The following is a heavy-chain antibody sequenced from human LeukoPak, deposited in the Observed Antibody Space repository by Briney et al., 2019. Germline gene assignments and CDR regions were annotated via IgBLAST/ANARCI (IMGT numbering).Heavy chain of an antibody. CDR3: AKDRPTVYSSSWLHFLDS. CDR2: ISYDGSNK. CDR1: GFTFSSYG. D-gene: IGHD6-13*01. J-gene: IGHJ4*02. Sequence: PGGSLRLSCAASGFTFSSYGMHWVRQAPGKGLEWVAVISYDGSNKYYADSVKGRFTISRGNSKNTLYLQMNSLRADDTAVYFCAKDRPTVYSSSWLHFLDSWGQGTLVTVSS. V-gene: IGHV3-30*18.